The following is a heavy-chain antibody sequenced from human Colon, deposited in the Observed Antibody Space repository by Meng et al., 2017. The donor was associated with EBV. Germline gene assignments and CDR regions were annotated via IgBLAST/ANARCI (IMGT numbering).Heavy chain of an antibody. D-gene: IGHD6-19*01. CDR1: GGSNCTSTYY. J-gene: IGHJ4*02. CDR3: GSPNLISVAGHFDY. V-gene: IGHV4-39*01. Sequence: LAQSVPSVGKVSETLSLTWSVCGGSNCTSTYYWVWIRQPPRSGLEWIGSISYRGTTYSNPSLKSRVTISVDTSNTPFSPKLSSVTLADTAVYYCGSPNLISVAGHFDYWGQGTLVTVSS. CDR2: ISYRGTT.